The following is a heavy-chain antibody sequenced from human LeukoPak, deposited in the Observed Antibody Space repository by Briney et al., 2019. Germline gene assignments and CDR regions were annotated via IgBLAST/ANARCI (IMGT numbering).Heavy chain of an antibody. CDR2: ISAYNGNT. J-gene: IGHJ4*02. Sequence: GASVKVSCKASGYTFTSYGISWVRQAPGQGLEWMGWISAYNGNTNYAQKLQGRVTMTTGTSTSTAYMELRSLRSDDTAVYYCARGLSYYDFWSGRLAPPADSLFDYWGQGTLVTVSS. CDR1: GYTFTSYG. D-gene: IGHD3-3*01. CDR3: ARGLSYYDFWSGRLAPPADSLFDY. V-gene: IGHV1-18*01.